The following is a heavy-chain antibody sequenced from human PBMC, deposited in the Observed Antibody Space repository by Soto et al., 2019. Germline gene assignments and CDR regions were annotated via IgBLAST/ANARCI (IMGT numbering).Heavy chain of an antibody. J-gene: IGHJ4*02. D-gene: IGHD1-26*01. V-gene: IGHV1-69*13. CDR2: IVPMNGSP. Sequence: GASVKVSCKASGGMFYSSAINWVRQAPGQGLEWMGGIVPMNGSPKYAQEFLGRVTISADASATTAYMDLSCLKSEDTAVYYCSFAPNSSYNLTRYCGRGHQVTVSS. CDR1: GGMFYSSA. CDR3: SFAPNSSYNLTRY.